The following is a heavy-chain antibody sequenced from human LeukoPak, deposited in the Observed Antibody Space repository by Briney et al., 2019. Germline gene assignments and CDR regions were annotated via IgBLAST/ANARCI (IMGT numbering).Heavy chain of an antibody. V-gene: IGHV3-48*03. J-gene: IGHJ4*02. Sequence: PGGSLRLSCAASGFIFSDYELNWVRQAPGKGLEWISYISASSSTIYYADSVKGRFTISRDNSKNTLYLQMNSLRAEDTAVYYCARSRRRELLGTYFDYWGQGTLVTVSS. CDR1: GFIFSDYE. CDR3: ARSRRRELLGTYFDY. CDR2: ISASSSTI. D-gene: IGHD1-26*01.